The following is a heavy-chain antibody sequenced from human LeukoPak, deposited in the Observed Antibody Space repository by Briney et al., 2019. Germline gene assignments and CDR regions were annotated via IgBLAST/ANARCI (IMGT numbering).Heavy chain of an antibody. CDR2: IYYSGST. V-gene: IGHV4-59*08. CDR3: AGGVYSSGWYSHWYYYGMDV. D-gene: IGHD6-19*01. CDR1: GGSISSYY. J-gene: IGHJ6*02. Sequence: SETLSLTCTVSGGSISSYYWSWIRQPPGKGLEWIGYIYYSGSTNYNPSLKSRVTISVDTSKNQFSLKLSSVTAADTAVYYCAGGVYSSGWYSHWYYYGMDVWGQGTTDTVSS.